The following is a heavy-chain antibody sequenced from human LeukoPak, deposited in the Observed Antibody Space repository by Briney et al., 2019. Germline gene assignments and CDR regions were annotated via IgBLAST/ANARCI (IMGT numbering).Heavy chain of an antibody. CDR1: GFTFSSYA. CDR2: ISYDGSNK. CDR3: ARDGDDFWSGYYTYYYMDV. V-gene: IGHV3-30-3*01. J-gene: IGHJ6*03. D-gene: IGHD3-3*01. Sequence: GGSLRLSCAASGFTFSSYAMHWVRQAPGKGLEWVAVISYDGSNKYYADSVKGRFTISRDNSKNTLYLQMNSLRAEDTAVYYCARDGDDFWSGYYTYYYMDVWGKGTTGTVSS.